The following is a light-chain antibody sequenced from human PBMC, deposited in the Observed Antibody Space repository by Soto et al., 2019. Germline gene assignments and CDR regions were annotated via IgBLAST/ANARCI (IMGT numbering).Light chain of an antibody. V-gene: IGLV2-14*01. Sequence: QSALTQPASVSGSPGQSITISCTGTSSDVGGYNYVSWYQQHPGKAPKLMIYEVSNRPSGVSNRFSASKSGNTASLTISGLQADDEADYYCSSYTTISTLEVFGGGTQLTVL. J-gene: IGLJ3*02. CDR2: EVS. CDR3: SSYTTISTLEV. CDR1: SSDVGGYNY.